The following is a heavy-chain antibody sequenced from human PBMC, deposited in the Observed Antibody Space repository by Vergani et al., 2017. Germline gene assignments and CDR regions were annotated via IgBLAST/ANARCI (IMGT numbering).Heavy chain of an antibody. CDR2: IYHSGST. CDR3: ARDGGAYSYGYGIAFDI. D-gene: IGHD5-18*01. Sequence: QVQLQESGPGLVKPSETLSLTCTVSGYSIRSGYYWGWIRQPPGKGLEWIASIYHSGSTYYNPSLKSRVTISVDTSKNQFSLKLNSVTAADTAVYYCARDGGAYSYGYGIAFDIWGQGTMVTVSS. J-gene: IGHJ3*02. V-gene: IGHV4-38-2*02. CDR1: GYSIRSGYY.